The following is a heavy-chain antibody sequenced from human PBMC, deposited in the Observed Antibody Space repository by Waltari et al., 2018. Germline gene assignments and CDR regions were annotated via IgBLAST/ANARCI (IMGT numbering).Heavy chain of an antibody. Sequence: QVQLVESGGGVVQPGRSLRLSCAASGFTFSDYYMSWIRQAPGKGLDWVSYISSSSSYTNYADSVKGRFTISRDNAKNSLYLQMNSLRAEDTAVYYCARAVPYDSSGYYYAHDVHDAFDIWGQGTMVTVSS. V-gene: IGHV3-11*06. J-gene: IGHJ3*02. CDR1: GFTFSDYY. CDR3: ARAVPYDSSGYYYAHDVHDAFDI. CDR2: ISSSSSYT. D-gene: IGHD3-22*01.